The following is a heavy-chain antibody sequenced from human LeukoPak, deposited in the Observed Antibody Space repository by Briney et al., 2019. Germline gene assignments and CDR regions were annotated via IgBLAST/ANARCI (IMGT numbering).Heavy chain of an antibody. CDR1: GYTLTELF. D-gene: IGHD3-10*01. Sequence: ASVKVSCKVSGYTLTELFMHWVRQAPGKGLEWMGGFDPEDGETIYAQKFQGRVTMTEDTSTDTAYMELSSLRSEDTAVYYCATELVRGVYYYYGMDVWGQGTTVTVSS. J-gene: IGHJ6*02. CDR3: ATELVRGVYYYYGMDV. V-gene: IGHV1-24*01. CDR2: FDPEDGET.